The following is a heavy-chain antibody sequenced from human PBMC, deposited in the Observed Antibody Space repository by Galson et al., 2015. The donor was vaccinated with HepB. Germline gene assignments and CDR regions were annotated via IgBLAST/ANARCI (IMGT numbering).Heavy chain of an antibody. CDR3: ARRGPVVRGLTVPYDY. D-gene: IGHD3-10*01. CDR1: VYTFTDYT. Sequence: VKVSCKASVYTFTDYTIHWVRQAPGQRLEWVGWINSGNGHTKYSQKFQGRVTITRDISATTTYMELSSLRSEDTAIYYCARRGPVVRGLTVPYDYWGQGTLVTVSS. J-gene: IGHJ4*02. CDR2: INSGNGHT. V-gene: IGHV1-3*01.